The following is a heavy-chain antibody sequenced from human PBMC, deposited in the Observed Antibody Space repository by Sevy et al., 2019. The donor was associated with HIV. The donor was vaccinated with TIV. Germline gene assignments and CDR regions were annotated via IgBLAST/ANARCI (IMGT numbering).Heavy chain of an antibody. CDR3: ARDHQITIFGVVTGTGMDV. D-gene: IGHD3-3*01. CDR2: ISGYNGNT. CDR1: GYTFTTYG. J-gene: IGHJ6*02. V-gene: IGHV1-18*01. Sequence: ASVKVSCKASGYTFTTYGISWVRQAPGQGLEWMGWISGYNGNTNYAQKFQGRVTMTTDTSTTTAYMELRSLRSDDTAVYYCARDHQITIFGVVTGTGMDVWGQGTTVTVSS.